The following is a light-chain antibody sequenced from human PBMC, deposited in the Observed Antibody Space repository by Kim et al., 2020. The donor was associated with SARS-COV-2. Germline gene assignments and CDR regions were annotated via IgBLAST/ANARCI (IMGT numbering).Light chain of an antibody. J-gene: IGLJ2*01. CDR2: GKN. CDR3: NSRDSNDNVV. Sequence: SSELTQDPAVSVALGQTVRITCQGDSLRSYYATWYQQKPGQDPILVIYGKNNRPSGIPDRFSGSSSGNTASLTITGTQAGDEADYYCNSRDSNDNVVFGGGTKLTVL. V-gene: IGLV3-19*01. CDR1: SLRSYY.